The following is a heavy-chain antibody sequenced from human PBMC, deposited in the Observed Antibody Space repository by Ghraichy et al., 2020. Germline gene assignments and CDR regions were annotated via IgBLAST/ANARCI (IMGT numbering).Heavy chain of an antibody. CDR3: ATSFSYCGGDCYSAYDAFDI. D-gene: IGHD2-21*01. V-gene: IGHV3-23*01. CDR1: GFTFSSYG. CDR2: ISGGGGVK. J-gene: IGHJ3*02. Sequence: GESLRLSCAASGFTFSSYGMSWVRQAPGKGLEWVSAISGGGGVKYYADSVKGRFTISRDNSKNTLFLQMNSLRAEDTAVYYCATSFSYCGGDCYSAYDAFDIWGQGTMVTVSS.